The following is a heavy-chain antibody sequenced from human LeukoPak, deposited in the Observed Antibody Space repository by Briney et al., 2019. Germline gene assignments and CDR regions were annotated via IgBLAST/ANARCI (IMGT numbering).Heavy chain of an antibody. J-gene: IGHJ6*02. V-gene: IGHV3-23*01. CDR2: ISGGSEDT. CDR1: GFTFGSYA. Sequence: GGSLRLSCTASGFTFGSYAMSWVRQAPGKGLEWVSSISGGSEDTYYADSVKGRFTISRDSSKSTLNLQLNSLRAEDTAVYYCARTIAQYSNSWLYFYYGLDVWGQGTTVTVSS. CDR3: ARTIAQYSNSWLYFYYGLDV. D-gene: IGHD6-13*01.